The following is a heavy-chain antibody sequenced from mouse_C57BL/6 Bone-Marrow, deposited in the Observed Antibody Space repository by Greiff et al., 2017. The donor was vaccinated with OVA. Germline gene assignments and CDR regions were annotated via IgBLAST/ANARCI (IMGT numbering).Heavy chain of an antibody. CDR3: ARGGDYYCSSYVDFDV. D-gene: IGHD1-1*01. CDR1: GYTFTGYW. J-gene: IGHJ1*03. CDR2: ILPGSGST. V-gene: IGHV1-9*01. Sequence: VQLQQSGAELMKPGASVKLSCKATGYTFTGYWIEWVKQRPGHGLEWIGEILPGSGSTNYNEKFKGKATFTADTSSNTAYMQLSSLTTEDSAIYYCARGGDYYCSSYVDFDVWGTGTTVTVSS.